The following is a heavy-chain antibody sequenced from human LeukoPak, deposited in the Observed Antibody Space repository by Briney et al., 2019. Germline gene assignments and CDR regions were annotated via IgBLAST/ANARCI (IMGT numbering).Heavy chain of an antibody. CDR3: ASTRVVVPAALDY. CDR1: GYTFTSYD. V-gene: IGHV1-8*03. J-gene: IGHJ4*02. CDR2: MNPNSGNT. Sequence: ASVKVSCKASGYTFTSYDINWVRQATGQGLEWMGWMNPNSGNTGYAQKFQGRVTITRNTSISTAYMELSSLRSEDTAVYYCASTRVVVPAALDYWGQGTLVTVSS. D-gene: IGHD2-2*01.